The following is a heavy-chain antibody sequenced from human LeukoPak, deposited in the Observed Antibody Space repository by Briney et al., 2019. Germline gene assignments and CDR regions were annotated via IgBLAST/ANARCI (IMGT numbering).Heavy chain of an antibody. D-gene: IGHD3-3*01. Sequence: GGSLRLSCAASGFTFSNAWMSWVRQAPGKGLEWVGQIKSKTDGGTTDYAAPVKGRFTISRDDSKNTLYLQTNSLKTEDTAVYYCTGSRRFLDYWGQGTLVTVSS. CDR2: IKSKTDGGTT. V-gene: IGHV3-15*01. CDR3: TGSRRFLDY. J-gene: IGHJ4*02. CDR1: GFTFSNAW.